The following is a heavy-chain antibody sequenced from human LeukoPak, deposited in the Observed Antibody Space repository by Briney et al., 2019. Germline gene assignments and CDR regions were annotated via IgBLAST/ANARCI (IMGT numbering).Heavy chain of an antibody. CDR1: GFTFGESW. V-gene: IGHV3-7*01. CDR2: MNQDGSER. Sequence: PGGSLRLSCAASGFTFGESWMSWVRQAPGEGLEWVANMNQDGSERDYVDSVKGRFTISRDNARKSLYLQMSSLRAEDTAVYYCATYTHWVAGDVWGQGTTVTVSS. D-gene: IGHD3-16*01. J-gene: IGHJ6*02. CDR3: ATYTHWVAGDV.